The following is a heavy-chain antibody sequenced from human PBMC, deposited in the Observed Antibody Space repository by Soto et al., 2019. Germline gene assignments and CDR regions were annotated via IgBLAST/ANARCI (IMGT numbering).Heavy chain of an antibody. V-gene: IGHV3-23*01. J-gene: IGHJ4*02. D-gene: IGHD6-19*01. CDR2: ISGSGGNT. CDR3: AKAGWPFFDY. CDR1: GFTFNSYA. Sequence: EVQLLESGGGLVQPGGSLRLSCAASGFTFNSYAMNWVRQAPGKGLEWVSGISGSGGNTYYADSVKGRFTISRDNSQNTLFLQMDSLRAEDTAVYYCAKAGWPFFDYWGQGTLVTVSS.